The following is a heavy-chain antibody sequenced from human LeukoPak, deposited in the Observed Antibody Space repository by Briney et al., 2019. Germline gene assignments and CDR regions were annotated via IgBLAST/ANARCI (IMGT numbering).Heavy chain of an antibody. D-gene: IGHD2-2*01. CDR1: GYTFTSYG. CDR3: TYSSTSSPLYYYNGMDV. J-gene: IGHJ6*02. V-gene: IGHV1-18*01. CDR2: ISAYNGNT. Sequence: ASVKVSCKASGYTFTSYGISWVRQAPGQGLEWMGWISAYNGNTNYAQKLQGRVTMTTDTSTSTAYMELRSLRSDDTAVYYCTYSSTSSPLYYYNGMDVWGQGTTVTVSS.